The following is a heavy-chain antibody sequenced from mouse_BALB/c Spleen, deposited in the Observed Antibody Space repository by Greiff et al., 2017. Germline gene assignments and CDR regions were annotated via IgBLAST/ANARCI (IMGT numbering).Heavy chain of an antibody. V-gene: IGHV2-2*02. J-gene: IGHJ4*01. Sequence: VQLQESGPGLVQPSQSLSITCTVSGFSLTSYGVHWVRQSPGKGLEWLGVIWSGGSTDYNAAFISRLSISKDNSKSQVFFKMNSLQANDTAIYYCARRDYRYDDYYAMDYWGQGTSVTVSS. D-gene: IGHD2-14*01. CDR2: IWSGGST. CDR3: ARRDYRYDDYYAMDY. CDR1: GFSLTSYG.